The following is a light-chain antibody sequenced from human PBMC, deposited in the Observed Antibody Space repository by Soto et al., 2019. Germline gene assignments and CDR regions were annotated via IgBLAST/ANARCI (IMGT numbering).Light chain of an antibody. CDR1: QGIGTW. J-gene: IGKJ5*01. Sequence: DVQMTQSPSFVSASVGDRVTITCRASQGIGTWLAWYQQKPGQAPNLLIYGATNLQDGVPSRFSGSGLGTHFTLTIFSLQPEDSASYYCQQTNSFPITFGQGTRLEI. CDR3: QQTNSFPIT. CDR2: GAT. V-gene: IGKV1D-12*01.